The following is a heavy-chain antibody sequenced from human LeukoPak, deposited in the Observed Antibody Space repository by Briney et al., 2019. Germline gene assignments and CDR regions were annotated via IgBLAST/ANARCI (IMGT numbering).Heavy chain of an antibody. J-gene: IGHJ5*02. Sequence: ASVKVSCKASGGTFSSYAISWVRQAPGQGLEWMGWINPNSGGTNYAQKFQGRVTMTRDTSISTAYMELSRLRSDDTAVYYCARDRRNWFDPWGQGTLVTVSS. CDR3: ARDRRNWFDP. CDR2: INPNSGGT. V-gene: IGHV1-2*02. CDR1: GGTFSSYA.